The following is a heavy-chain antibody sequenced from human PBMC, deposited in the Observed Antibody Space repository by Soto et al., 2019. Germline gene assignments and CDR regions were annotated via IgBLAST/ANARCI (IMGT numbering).Heavy chain of an antibody. V-gene: IGHV5-51*01. CDR2: IFPIDSDT. J-gene: IGHJ3*01. CDR3: ATPGGRDFNSFDF. D-gene: IGHD2-21*02. CDR1: GYTFTRNW. Sequence: GEYLKISCKGSGYTFTRNWIDWVRQMPGKGLEWMGIIFPIDSDTRYSPSSQGQVTISADNSISTAYLQWSSLKASDTAIYYCATPGGRDFNSFDFLGQGTLVNVSS.